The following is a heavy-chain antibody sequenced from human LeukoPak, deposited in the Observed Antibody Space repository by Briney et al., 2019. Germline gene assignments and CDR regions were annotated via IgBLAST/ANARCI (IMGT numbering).Heavy chain of an antibody. V-gene: IGHV3-74*01. J-gene: IGHJ1*01. CDR1: GLTFSNSW. CDR3: ARVSGLGMNEYYQH. Sequence: GGSLRLSCEASGLTFSNSWMHWVRQAPGKGLVWVSRINDEGTTISYADSVKGRFTISRDNAKDTLYLQMNSLRAEDTAVYYCARVSGLGMNEYYQHWGQGTLVTVAS. D-gene: IGHD3-10*01. CDR2: INDEGTTI.